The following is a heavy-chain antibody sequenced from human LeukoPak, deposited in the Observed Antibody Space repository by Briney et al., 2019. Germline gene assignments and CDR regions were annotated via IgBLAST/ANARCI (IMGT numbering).Heavy chain of an antibody. J-gene: IGHJ3*02. CDR2: ISGSGGNT. CDR3: AKDDSATATTRRAFDI. D-gene: IGHD4-11*01. Sequence: QPGGSLRLSCAASGFIFSNYAMSWVRQAPGKGLEWVSGISGSGGNTYYADSVKGRFTVSRDNSKNTLYLQMNSLRAEDTAVYYCAKDDSATATTRRAFDIWGQGTMVTVSS. CDR1: GFIFSNYA. V-gene: IGHV3-23*01.